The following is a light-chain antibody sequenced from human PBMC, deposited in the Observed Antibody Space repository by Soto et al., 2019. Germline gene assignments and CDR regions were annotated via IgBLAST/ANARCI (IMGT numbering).Light chain of an antibody. CDR3: QQRNNWPPAT. Sequence: EIVLTQSPATLSLSPGERATLSCRASQSVCRHLAWYQQKPGQAPRLLIYDASNRATGVPARFSGSGSGTDFTLSISRLEPEDFAVYYCQQRNNWPPATFGGGTKVEIK. V-gene: IGKV3-11*01. CDR1: QSVCRH. J-gene: IGKJ4*01. CDR2: DAS.